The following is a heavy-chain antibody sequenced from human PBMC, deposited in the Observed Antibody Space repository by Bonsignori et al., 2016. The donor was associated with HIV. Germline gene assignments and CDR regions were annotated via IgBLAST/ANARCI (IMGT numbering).Heavy chain of an antibody. V-gene: IGHV4-59*01. Sequence: WIRQPPGKGLEWIGYIYYSGSTNYNPSLKSRVTISVDTSKNQFSLKLSSVTAADTAVYYCVGGGWYFDYWGPGNPGHRLL. J-gene: IGHJ4*02. CDR3: VGGGWYFDY. D-gene: IGHD6-19*01. CDR2: IYYSGST.